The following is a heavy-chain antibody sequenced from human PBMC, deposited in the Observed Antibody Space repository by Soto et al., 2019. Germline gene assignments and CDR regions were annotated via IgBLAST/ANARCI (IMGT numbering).Heavy chain of an antibody. J-gene: IGHJ6*02. CDR3: AREGEMPYYSYGLDV. CDR2: ISGYEGHT. D-gene: IGHD3-16*01. V-gene: IGHV1-18*01. Sequence: QVQLVQSGAEVRKPGASVKVSCKASGYTFTTYGITWVRQAPGQGLEWMGWISGYEGHTKYAQKFQGRVIMTTDTSTSTDYMDLRSLRSDDTAVYYCAREGEMPYYSYGLDVWGQGTTVTVSS. CDR1: GYTFTTYG.